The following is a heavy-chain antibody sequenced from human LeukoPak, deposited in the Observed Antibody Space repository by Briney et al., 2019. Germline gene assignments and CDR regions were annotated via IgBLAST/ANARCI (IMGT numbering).Heavy chain of an antibody. CDR2: ISDNGGST. V-gene: IGHV3-23*01. CDR3: AKDPAHYFDY. Sequence: GGSLRLSCAASGFIFSSSGMSWVRQAPGKGLEWVSTISDNGGSTYYPDSVKGRFTISRDNSKNTLYLQMNSLRAEDTAVYYCAKDPAHYFDYWGQGTLVTVSS. CDR1: GFIFSSSG. J-gene: IGHJ4*02.